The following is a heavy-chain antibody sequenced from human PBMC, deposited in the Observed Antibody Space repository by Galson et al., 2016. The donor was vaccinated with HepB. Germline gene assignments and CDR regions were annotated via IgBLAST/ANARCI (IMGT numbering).Heavy chain of an antibody. V-gene: IGHV3-7*03. CDR2: IRADGNLQ. D-gene: IGHD3-16*01. CDR3: TIGAWLDY. Sequence: SLRLSCAASGFEIRNSWMSWVRQVSGGGLEYVANIRADGNLQHYADSVKGRFTISRDNAQNSLFLQMNSLRAEDTAVYYCTIGAWLDYWGHGALVTVSS. J-gene: IGHJ4*01. CDR1: GFEIRNSW.